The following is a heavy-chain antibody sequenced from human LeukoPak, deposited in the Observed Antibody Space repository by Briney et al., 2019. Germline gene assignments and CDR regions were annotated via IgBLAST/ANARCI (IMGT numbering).Heavy chain of an antibody. CDR2: ISPDGSGT. J-gene: IGHJ5*02. Sequence: GGSLRLSCAASGFTFSTYWMYWVRRAPGKGLMWVSKISPDGSGTTYADSVKGRFTISRDNAKNTLYLQMSSLRDEDTAVYYCARDLNWPGPWGQGSLVTVSS. CDR1: GFTFSTYW. D-gene: IGHD1-20*01. V-gene: IGHV3-74*01. CDR3: ARDLNWPGP.